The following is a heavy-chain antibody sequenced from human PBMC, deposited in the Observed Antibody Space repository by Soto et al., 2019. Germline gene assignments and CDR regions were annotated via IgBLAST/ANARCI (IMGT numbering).Heavy chain of an antibody. D-gene: IGHD2-15*01. V-gene: IGHV5-51*01. CDR3: ARHAAYCSGGSCQYYYYYGMAV. Sequence: GESLKISCEGSGYTFSAYWIAWVRQMPGKGLESMAIIYPGDSKIAYSPSFQGQVTISVDKSISAAYLQWSSLKASDTAMYYCARHAAYCSGGSCQYYYYYGMAVWGQGTSVTVSS. CDR1: GYTFSAYW. CDR2: IYPGDSKI. J-gene: IGHJ6*02.